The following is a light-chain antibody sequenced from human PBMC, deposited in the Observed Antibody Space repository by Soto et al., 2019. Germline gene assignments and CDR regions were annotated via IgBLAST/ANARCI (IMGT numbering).Light chain of an antibody. CDR2: CAS. Sequence: EIVLTQSPGTLSLSPGERATLSCRASQSVSSSYLGWYQQKPGQAPMLLIYCASSTAPGIPDRISGSGSGTDFTLTISRLEPEDFAVYDCQQYGSSPLTFGGANKVEIK. J-gene: IGKJ4*01. V-gene: IGKV3-20*01. CDR1: QSVSSSY. CDR3: QQYGSSPLT.